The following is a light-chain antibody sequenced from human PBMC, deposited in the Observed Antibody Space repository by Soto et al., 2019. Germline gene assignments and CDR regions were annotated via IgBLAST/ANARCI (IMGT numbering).Light chain of an antibody. V-gene: IGKV3-15*01. CDR1: QSVSSS. Sequence: EIVMTQSPATLSVSPGERATLSCRASQSVSSSLAWYQHKPGQVPRLLIYGASTRATAVPARFSGAGSGTEFTLTISSLQSEDFAVYYCQQRRNWPPLTFGGGTKVEIK. CDR3: QQRRNWPPLT. J-gene: IGKJ4*01. CDR2: GAS.